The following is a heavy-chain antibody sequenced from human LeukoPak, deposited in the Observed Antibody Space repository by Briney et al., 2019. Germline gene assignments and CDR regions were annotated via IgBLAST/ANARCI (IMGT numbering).Heavy chain of an antibody. CDR2: INPNSGGT. CDR3: ARESPSPYNWNYLY. CDR1: GYTFTGYY. Sequence: GASVKVSCKASGYTFTGYYMHWVRQAPGQGLEWMGRINPNSGGTNYAQTFQGRVTMTRDTSISTAYMELSRLRSDDTAVYYCARESPSPYNWNYLYWGQGTLVTVSS. V-gene: IGHV1-2*06. J-gene: IGHJ4*02. D-gene: IGHD1-7*01.